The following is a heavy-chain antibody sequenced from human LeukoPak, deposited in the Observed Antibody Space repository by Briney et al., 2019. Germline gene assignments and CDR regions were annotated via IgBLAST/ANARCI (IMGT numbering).Heavy chain of an antibody. CDR2: INPNSGGT. Sequence: ASVKVSCKASGYSFINYGVSWVRQAPGQGLEWMGWINPNSGGTNYAQKFQGRVTMTRDTSISTAYMELSRLRSDDTAVYYCARGRGIDYWGQGTLVTVSS. V-gene: IGHV1-2*02. D-gene: IGHD3-10*01. J-gene: IGHJ4*02. CDR1: GYSFINYG. CDR3: ARGRGIDY.